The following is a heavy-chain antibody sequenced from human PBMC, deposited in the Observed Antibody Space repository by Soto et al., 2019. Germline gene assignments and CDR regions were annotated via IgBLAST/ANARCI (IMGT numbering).Heavy chain of an antibody. CDR3: AKVYSSASYLPEY. CDR1: GFTFSSYA. Sequence: DVQLLESGGGLVQPGGSLRLSCAASGFTFSSYAMGWVRQTPGKGLEWFSAISARGDSTYYADSVKGRFTISRDNSRSAVYLQMNNLRAEDTALYSCAKVYSSASYLPEYWGQGTLVTVSS. D-gene: IGHD3-22*01. V-gene: IGHV3-23*01. J-gene: IGHJ4*02. CDR2: ISARGDST.